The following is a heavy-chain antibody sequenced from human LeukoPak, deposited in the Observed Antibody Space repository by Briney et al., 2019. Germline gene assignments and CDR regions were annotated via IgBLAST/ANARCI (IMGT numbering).Heavy chain of an antibody. D-gene: IGHD4-23*01. Sequence: GTSLRLSCAASGFTFTKYAMHWVRQAPGKGLEWVALISKDGSNEDYVDSVKGRFTISRDNSKNTVSLQMNTLRGEDTAVYYCATYADYGGSWPLDYWGQGTLVIVSS. CDR1: GFTFTKYA. V-gene: IGHV3-30*03. CDR3: ATYADYGGSWPLDY. J-gene: IGHJ4*02. CDR2: ISKDGSNE.